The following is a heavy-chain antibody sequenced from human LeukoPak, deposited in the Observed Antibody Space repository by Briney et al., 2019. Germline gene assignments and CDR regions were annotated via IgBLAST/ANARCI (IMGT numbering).Heavy chain of an antibody. V-gene: IGHV4-34*01. CDR3: ARIPAGDY. CDR2: INHSGST. CDR1: GGSISSDY. D-gene: IGHD2-21*01. J-gene: IGHJ4*02. Sequence: SETLSLTCTVSGGSISSDYWSWIRQPPGKGLEWIGEINHSGSTNYNPSLKSRVTISVDTSKNQFSLKLSSVTAADTAVYYCARIPAGDYWGQGTLVTVSS.